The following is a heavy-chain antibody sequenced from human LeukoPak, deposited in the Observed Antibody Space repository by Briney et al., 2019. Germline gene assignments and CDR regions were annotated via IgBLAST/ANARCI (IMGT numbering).Heavy chain of an antibody. CDR2: IYPGDSDT. CDR1: GYSFTSYW. V-gene: IGHV5-51*01. CDR3: ASTYCSGGSCYSLNY. D-gene: IGHD2-15*01. Sequence: GESLKISCKGSGYSFTSYWIGWVRQMPGKGLEWMGIIYPGDSDTRYSPSFQAQVTISADKSISTAYLQWSSLKASDTAMYYCASTYCSGGSCYSLNYWGQGTLVTVSS. J-gene: IGHJ4*02.